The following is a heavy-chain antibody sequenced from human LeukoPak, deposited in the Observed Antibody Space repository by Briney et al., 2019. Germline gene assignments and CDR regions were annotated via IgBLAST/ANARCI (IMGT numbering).Heavy chain of an antibody. Sequence: GASLRLSCAASGFTFSSYAMSWVRQAPGKGLEWVSAISGSGGSTYYADSVKGRFTISRDNSKNTLYLQMNSLRAEDTAVYYCAKLSVYDSSGYYLYYFDYWGQGTLVTVSS. CDR1: GFTFSSYA. CDR2: ISGSGGST. D-gene: IGHD3-22*01. J-gene: IGHJ4*02. V-gene: IGHV3-23*01. CDR3: AKLSVYDSSGYYLYYFDY.